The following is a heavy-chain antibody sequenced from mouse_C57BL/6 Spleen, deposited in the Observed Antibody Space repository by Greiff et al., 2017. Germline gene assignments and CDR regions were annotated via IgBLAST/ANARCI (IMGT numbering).Heavy chain of an antibody. CDR2: ISSGSSTI. J-gene: IGHJ3*01. CDR3: ARRHLDGGFAY. V-gene: IGHV5-17*01. D-gene: IGHD3-1*01. CDR1: GFTFSDYG. Sequence: DVQLVESGGGLVKPGGSLKLSCAASGFTFSDYGMHWVRQAPEKGLEWVAYISSGSSTIYYADTVKGRFTISRDNAKNTLFLQMTSLRSEDTAMYYCARRHLDGGFAYWGQGTLVTVSA.